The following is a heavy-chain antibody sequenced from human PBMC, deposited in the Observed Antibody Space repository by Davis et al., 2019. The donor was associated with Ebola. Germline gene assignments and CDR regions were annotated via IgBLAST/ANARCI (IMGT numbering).Heavy chain of an antibody. CDR1: GFIFSNYW. V-gene: IGHV3-74*01. D-gene: IGHD3-10*01. J-gene: IGHJ3*02. Sequence: GESLKISCAASGFIFSNYWMHWVRQAPGKGLVWVSRINSDGSSTSYADSVKGRFTISRDNAKNTLYLQMNSLRAEDTAVYYCARERRRGYYYGSGRAFDIWGQGTMVTVSS. CDR2: INSDGSST. CDR3: ARERRRGYYYGSGRAFDI.